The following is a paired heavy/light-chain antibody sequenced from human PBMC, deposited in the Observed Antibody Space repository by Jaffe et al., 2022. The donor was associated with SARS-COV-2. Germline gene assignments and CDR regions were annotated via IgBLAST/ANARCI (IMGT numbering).Heavy chain of an antibody. J-gene: IGHJ4*02. V-gene: IGHV3-11*01. D-gene: IGHD3-16*01. Sequence: QVQLVESGGGLVKPGGSLRLSCAASGFTFSDYYMSWIRQAPGKGLEWVSYISSSGSTIYYADSVKGRFTISRDNAKNSLYLQMNSLRAEDTAVYYCAREEGGGFDYWGQGTLVTVSS. CDR2: ISSSGSTI. CDR1: GFTFSDYY. CDR3: AREEGGGFDY.
Light chain of an antibody. CDR1: QSVSSY. J-gene: IGKJ5*01. Sequence: EIVLTQSPATLSLSPGERATLSCRASQSVSSYLAWYQQKPGQAPRLLIYDASNRATGIPARFSGSGSGTDFTLTISSLEPEDFAVYYCQQRSNWPAITFGQGTRLEIK. CDR3: QQRSNWPAIT. CDR2: DAS. V-gene: IGKV3-11*01.